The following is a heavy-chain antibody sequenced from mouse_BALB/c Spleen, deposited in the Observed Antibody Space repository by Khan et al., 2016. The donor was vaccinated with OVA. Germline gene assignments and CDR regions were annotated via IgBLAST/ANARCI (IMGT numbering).Heavy chain of an antibody. CDR1: GYTFTSYW. V-gene: IGHV1S41*01. Sequence: DLVKPGASVKLSCKASGYTFTSYWINWIKQRPGQGLAWIGRIAPGGSNAYYNDMFKGTATLTVATSSSTASIQLSSLSSEESAVFCCARENDYGRSCYARDDWGQGTSVTVSS. CDR2: IAPGGSNA. CDR3: ARENDYGRSCYARDD. J-gene: IGHJ4*01. D-gene: IGHD1-1*01.